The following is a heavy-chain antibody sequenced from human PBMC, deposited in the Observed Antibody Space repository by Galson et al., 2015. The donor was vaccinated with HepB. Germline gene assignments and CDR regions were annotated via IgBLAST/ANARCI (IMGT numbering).Heavy chain of an antibody. V-gene: IGHV1-18*01. J-gene: IGHJ4*02. CDR2: LSTYNGDT. Sequence: SVKVSCKASGYTFTRFGITWVRQAPGQALEWMGWLSTYNGDTNYAQKFRDRITMITDTSTSTAFMELRSLTSDDTAVYFCARVGVTGSYFNDIWGQGTLVAVSS. CDR1: GYTFTRFG. D-gene: IGHD1-26*01. CDR3: ARVGVTGSYFNDI.